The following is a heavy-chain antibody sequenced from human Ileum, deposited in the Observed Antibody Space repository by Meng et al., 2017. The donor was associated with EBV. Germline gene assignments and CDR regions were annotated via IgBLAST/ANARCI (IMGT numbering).Heavy chain of an antibody. CDR1: GNSVSSESTA. V-gene: IGHV6-1*01. CDR3: ATSRIAKFDR. Sequence: QFLRPEPVHGLVHPSRAPTLSLVFHGNSVSSESTAWNWIRQSPSRGLEWLGRTYRRSRWYYDYALSVKSRINISPDTFKNQVSLQLNSVTDEDTGIYYCATSRIAKFDRWGQGTLVTVSS. J-gene: IGHJ5*02. CDR2: TYRRSRWYY.